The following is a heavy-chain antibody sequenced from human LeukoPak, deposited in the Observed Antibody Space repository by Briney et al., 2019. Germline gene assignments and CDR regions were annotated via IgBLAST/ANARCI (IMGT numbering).Heavy chain of an antibody. CDR3: ARCPITMIRVRYWFDP. V-gene: IGHV4-39*07. Sequence: SETLSLTCTVSGGSISSSSYYWGWIRQPPGKGLEWIGEINHSGSTNYNPSLKSRVTISVDTSKNQFSLKLSSVTAADTAVYYCARCPITMIRVRYWFDPWGQGTLVTVSS. CDR1: GGSISSSSYY. D-gene: IGHD3-10*01. J-gene: IGHJ5*02. CDR2: INHSGST.